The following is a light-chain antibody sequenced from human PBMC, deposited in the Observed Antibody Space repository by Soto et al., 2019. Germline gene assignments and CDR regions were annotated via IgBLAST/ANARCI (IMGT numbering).Light chain of an antibody. CDR2: DVS. V-gene: IGLV2-14*01. CDR3: SSYTSSSTYV. CDR1: SSDVGGYNY. Sequence: ALTQPASVSGSPRQSITISCTGTSSDVGGYNYVSWYQQHPGKAPKLMIYDVSNRPSGVSNRFSGSKSGNTASLTISGLQAEDEADYYCSSYTSSSTYVFGTGTKVTVL. J-gene: IGLJ1*01.